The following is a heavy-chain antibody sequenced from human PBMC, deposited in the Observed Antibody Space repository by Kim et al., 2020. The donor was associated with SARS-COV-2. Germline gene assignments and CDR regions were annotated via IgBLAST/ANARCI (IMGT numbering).Heavy chain of an antibody. CDR1: GGSFSGYY. J-gene: IGHJ6*03. CDR2: INHSGST. CDR3: ARGTGGLGDIVRVVWSYYYYMDV. D-gene: IGHD2-8*02. V-gene: IGHV4-34*01. Sequence: SETLSLTCAVYGGSFSGYYWSWIRQPPGKGLEWIGEINHSGSTNYNPSLKSRVTISVDTSKNQFSLKLSSVTAADTAVYYCARGTGGLGDIVRVVWSYYYYMDVWGKGTTVTVSS.